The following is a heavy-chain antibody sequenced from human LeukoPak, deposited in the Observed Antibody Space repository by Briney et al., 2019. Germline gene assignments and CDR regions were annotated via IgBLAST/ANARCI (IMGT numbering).Heavy chain of an antibody. J-gene: IGHJ4*02. CDR1: GGSISTYY. Sequence: SETLSLTCTVSGGSISTYYWTWIRQPPGKGLEWIGYIYYSGSTNYNPALKSRVTISIDTSKNQFSLKLSSVTAADTAIYYCARQYCSGGSCYSIAYWGQGTLVTVSS. V-gene: IGHV4-59*08. CDR3: ARQYCSGGSCYSIAY. CDR2: IYYSGST. D-gene: IGHD2-15*01.